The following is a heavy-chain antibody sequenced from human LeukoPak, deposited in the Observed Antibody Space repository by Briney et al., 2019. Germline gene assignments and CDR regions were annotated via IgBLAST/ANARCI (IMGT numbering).Heavy chain of an antibody. D-gene: IGHD6-6*01. V-gene: IGHV6-1*01. CDR3: ARLAPGAARADSVDC. CDR1: GDSFSSNRAA. J-gene: IGHJ4*02. CDR2: TYYRSKWRT. Sequence: SQTLSLTCAISGDSFSSNRAAWNWIRQSPSRGLEWLGRTYYRSKWRTDYAVSVKSRITIKPDTAENQFSLQLNSVTPDDTAVYYCARLAPGAARADSVDCWGLGTLVSVSS.